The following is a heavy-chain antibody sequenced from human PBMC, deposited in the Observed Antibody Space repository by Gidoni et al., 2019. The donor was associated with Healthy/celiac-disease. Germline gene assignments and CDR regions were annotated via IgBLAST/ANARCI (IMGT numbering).Heavy chain of an antibody. Sequence: EVQLFESGGGLVQPGGSLRLSCSSSGFTFRSYAMSWVRQAPGKGLEWVSAIRGIGGSTYYADSGKGRFTISRDNSKNTLYLQMNSLRAEDTAVYYCAKSAGGYDHFWYFDLWGRGTLVTVSS. CDR3: AKSAGGYDHFWYFDL. D-gene: IGHD3-10*01. CDR2: IRGIGGST. CDR1: GFTFRSYA. J-gene: IGHJ2*01. V-gene: IGHV3-23*01.